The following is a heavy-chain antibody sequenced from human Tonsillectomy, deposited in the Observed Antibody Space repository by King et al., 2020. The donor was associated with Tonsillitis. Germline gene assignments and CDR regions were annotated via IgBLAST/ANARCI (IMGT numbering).Heavy chain of an antibody. D-gene: IGHD4-17*01. J-gene: IGHJ4*02. CDR1: GFTFSSYS. CDR2: ITSNSSNK. CDR3: AINGDYPIVDFVY. V-gene: IGHV3-48*02. Sequence: VQLVESGGGLVQPGGSLRLSCAASGFTFSSYSMNWVRQAPGKGLEWVSHITSNSSNKYYADSVKGRFTISRDNSKNSLYLQMNSLRDEDTAVYYCAINGDYPIVDFVYWGRGTLVSVSS.